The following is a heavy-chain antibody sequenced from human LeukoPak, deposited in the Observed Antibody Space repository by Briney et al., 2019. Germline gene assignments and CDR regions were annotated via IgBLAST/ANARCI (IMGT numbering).Heavy chain of an antibody. J-gene: IGHJ4*02. V-gene: IGHV4-38-2*02. CDR1: GYSIRGGYY. Sequence: SETLSLTCTVSGYSIRGGYYWGWIRQPPGKGLEWIGTMYHSGITYYNPSLKSRVTISVDTSKNQFSLKLSSVTAADTAVYYCARVYSLVRQYFDYWGQGTLVTVSS. CDR3: ARVYSLVRQYFDY. D-gene: IGHD2-21*01. CDR2: MYHSGIT.